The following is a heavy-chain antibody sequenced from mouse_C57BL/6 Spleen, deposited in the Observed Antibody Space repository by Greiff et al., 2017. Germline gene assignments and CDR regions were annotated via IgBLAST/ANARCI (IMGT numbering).Heavy chain of an antibody. CDR1: GFSLTSYG. Sequence: VQLQQSGPGLVQPSQSLSITCTVSGFSLTSYGVHWVRQSPGKGLEWLGVIWRGGSTDYNAAFMSRLSITKDNSKSQVIFKMNSLQADDTDIYYCAKRGGGYYAMDYWGQGTSVTVSS. CDR2: IWRGGST. CDR3: AKRGGGYYAMDY. V-gene: IGHV2-5*01. D-gene: IGHD1-1*02. J-gene: IGHJ4*01.